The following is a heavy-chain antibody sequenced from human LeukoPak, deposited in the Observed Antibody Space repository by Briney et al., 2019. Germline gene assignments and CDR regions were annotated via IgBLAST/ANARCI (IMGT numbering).Heavy chain of an antibody. D-gene: IGHD3-10*01. V-gene: IGHV3-23*01. CDR3: AKDVARGVSWFDS. Sequence: GGALRLPCGGLGFHLSCPALGWVRQGSGKGLEWGSSISGSGGSTYYAGSVKGRFTISRDNSKNTVLVQMNSLRAEDTAVYYCAKDVARGVSWFDSWGQGTLVTVSS. J-gene: IGHJ5*01. CDR2: ISGSGGST. CDR1: GFHLSCPA.